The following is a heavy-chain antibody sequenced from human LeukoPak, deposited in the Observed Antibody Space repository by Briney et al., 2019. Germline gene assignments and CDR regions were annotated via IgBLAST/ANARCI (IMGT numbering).Heavy chain of an antibody. J-gene: IGHJ4*02. CDR1: GFTFDDYG. D-gene: IGHD3-22*01. CDR3: ARGGKYYYDTTQGFDY. V-gene: IGHV3-20*04. Sequence: PGGSLRLSCAASGFTFDDYGMSWVRQAPGKGLEWVSGINWNGGSTGYADSVKGRFTISRDNAKNSLYLQMNSLRAEDTAVYYCARGGKYYYDTTQGFDYWGXXTLVTVSS. CDR2: INWNGGST.